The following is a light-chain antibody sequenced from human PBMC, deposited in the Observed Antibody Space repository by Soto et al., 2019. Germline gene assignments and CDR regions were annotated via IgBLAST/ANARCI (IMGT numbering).Light chain of an antibody. J-gene: IGLJ1*01. V-gene: IGLV2-14*01. CDR2: DVS. Sequence: QSVLTQPASVSGSPGQSITISCTGTSSEVGGYNYVSWYQQHPGKAPKLMIYDVSNRPSGVSNRFSGSKSGNTASLTISGLQAEDEADFYCSSYTSTKTFVFGTGTKFTVL. CDR1: SSEVGGYNY. CDR3: SSYTSTKTFV.